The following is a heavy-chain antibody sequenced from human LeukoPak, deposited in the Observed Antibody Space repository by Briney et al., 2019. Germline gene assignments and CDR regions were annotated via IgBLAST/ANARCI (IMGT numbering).Heavy chain of an antibody. D-gene: IGHD6-13*01. J-gene: IGHJ4*02. CDR1: GYNFTGYY. CDR3: ARADSSSWSFDY. V-gene: IGHV1-2*02. CDR2: INPNSGGT. Sequence: ASVKVSCKPSGYNFTGYYLHWVRQAPGQGLEWMGWINPNSGGTNYAQKFQGRVTMTRDTSISTAYMELSRLRSDDTAVYYCARADSSSWSFDYWGQGTLVTVSS.